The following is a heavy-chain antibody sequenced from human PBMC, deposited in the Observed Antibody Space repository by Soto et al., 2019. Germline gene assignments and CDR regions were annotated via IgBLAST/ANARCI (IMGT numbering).Heavy chain of an antibody. D-gene: IGHD1-7*01. CDR3: ARDQTGTTTYYYGMDV. J-gene: IGHJ6*02. V-gene: IGHV1-2*02. Sequence: ASVKVSCTASGYTFTGYYMHWLRQAPGQGLEWMGWINPNSGGTNYAQKFQGRVTMTRDTSISTAYMELSRLRSDDTAVYYCARDQTGTTTYYYGMDVWGQGTTVTVSS. CDR2: INPNSGGT. CDR1: GYTFTGYY.